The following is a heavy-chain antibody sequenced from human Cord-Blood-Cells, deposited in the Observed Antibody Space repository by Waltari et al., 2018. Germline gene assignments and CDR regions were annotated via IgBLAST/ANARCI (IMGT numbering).Heavy chain of an antibody. CDR3: ARGVGYYYGSGSYYDAFDI. D-gene: IGHD3-10*01. CDR2: IYPGDSDT. V-gene: IGHV5-51*01. CDR1: GYSFTSYW. Sequence: EVQLVQSGAEVKKPGESLKISCKGSGYSFTSYWIGWVSQMPGKGLEWMGIIYPGDSDTRYSPSFQGQVTISADKSISTAYLPWSSLKASDTAMYYCARGVGYYYGSGSYYDAFDIWGQGTMVTVSS. J-gene: IGHJ3*02.